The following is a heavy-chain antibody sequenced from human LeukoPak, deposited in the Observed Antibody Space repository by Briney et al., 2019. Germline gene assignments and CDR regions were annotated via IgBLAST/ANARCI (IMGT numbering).Heavy chain of an antibody. J-gene: IGHJ4*02. CDR3: ASYYGINWVIGY. D-gene: IGHD4-17*01. CDR2: VKQGGREK. Sequence: QSGGSLRLSCERSGFSFSEYWMSSVRQAPGKGLEWVASVKQGGREKYYEDSVKGRFDISRDDAKNSLYLQMNTLRSDDTALYYCASYYGINWVIGYWDQGTLVTVSS. CDR1: GFSFSEYW. V-gene: IGHV3-7*01.